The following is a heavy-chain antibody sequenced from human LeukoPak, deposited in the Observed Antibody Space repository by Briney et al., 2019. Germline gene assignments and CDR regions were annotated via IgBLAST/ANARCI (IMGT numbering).Heavy chain of an antibody. V-gene: IGHV4-38-2*02. CDR1: GYSISSGYY. J-gene: IGHJ5*02. CDR3: ARGYSSSWYPNWFDP. Sequence: SETLSLTCTVSGYSISSGYYWGWIRQPPGKGLEWIGSIYHSGSSYYNPSLNSRVTIPVDTSKNQFSLKLSSVTAADTAVYYCARGYSSSWYPNWFDPWGQGTLVTVSS. CDR2: IYHSGSS. D-gene: IGHD6-13*01.